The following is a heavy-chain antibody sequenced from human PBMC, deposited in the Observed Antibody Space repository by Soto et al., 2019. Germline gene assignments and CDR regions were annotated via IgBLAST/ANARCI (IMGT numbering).Heavy chain of an antibody. CDR1: GDSISRGGYS. CDR2: IYDSGST. V-gene: IGHV4-30-2*01. D-gene: IGHD6-6*01. J-gene: IGHJ6*02. CDR3: ARGSSSYYDYGMDV. Sequence: TLSLTCAVSGDSISRGGYSWTWIRQPPGKALEWIGNIYDSGSTSYNPSLKSRVTISVDTSKNQFSLRLTSVTAADTAVYFCARGSSSYYDYGMDVWGQGTTVTVSS.